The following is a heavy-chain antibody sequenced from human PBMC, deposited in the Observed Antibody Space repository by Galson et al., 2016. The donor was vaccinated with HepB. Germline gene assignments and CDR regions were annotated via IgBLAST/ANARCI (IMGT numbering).Heavy chain of an antibody. J-gene: IGHJ4*02. CDR3: ARVLAALFDY. V-gene: IGHV4-30-4*01. CDR2: IYYSGNT. Sequence: TLSLTCTVSGGSISSGDYYWSWIRQPPGKGLEWIGYIYYSGNTNYNPSLKSRVTISLDTSKNQFSLKLSPVTAADTAVYYCARVLAALFDYWGQGTLVTVSS. CDR1: GGSISSGDYY. D-gene: IGHD6-13*01.